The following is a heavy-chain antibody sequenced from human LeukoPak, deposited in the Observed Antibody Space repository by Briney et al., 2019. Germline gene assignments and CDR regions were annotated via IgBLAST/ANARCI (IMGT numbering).Heavy chain of an antibody. D-gene: IGHD2-15*01. Sequence: SETLSLICTVSGGSISSYYWSWIRQPAGKGLEWIGRIYTSGSTNYNPSLKSRVTMSVDTSKNQFSLKLSSVTAADTAVYYCARDSRYCSGGSCYRPNWFDPWGQGTLVTVSS. CDR1: GGSISSYY. CDR3: ARDSRYCSGGSCYRPNWFDP. J-gene: IGHJ5*02. V-gene: IGHV4-4*07. CDR2: IYTSGST.